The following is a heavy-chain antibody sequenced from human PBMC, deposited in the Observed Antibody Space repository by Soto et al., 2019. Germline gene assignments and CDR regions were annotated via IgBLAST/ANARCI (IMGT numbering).Heavy chain of an antibody. D-gene: IGHD3-3*01. Sequence: QITLNESGPTVVRPTETLTLTCRFSGFSLTTSGVGVGWIRQSPGKAPEWLALIYWDDDKRYSASLKSRLTISKDTSKNQVVLTVSDLDPTDTATYYCSHRVLRTVIGLVTTTAIFFDFWGPGTPVAVSS. J-gene: IGHJ4*02. V-gene: IGHV2-5*02. CDR2: IYWDDDK. CDR3: SHRVLRTVIGLVTTTAIFFDF. CDR1: GFSLTTSGVG.